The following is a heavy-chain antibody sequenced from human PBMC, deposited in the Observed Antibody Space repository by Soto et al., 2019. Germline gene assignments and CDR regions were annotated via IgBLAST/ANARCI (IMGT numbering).Heavy chain of an antibody. D-gene: IGHD1-26*01. V-gene: IGHV4-39*01. CDR2: IYYSGST. J-gene: IGHJ3*02. Sequence: PSETLSLTCTVSGGSISSSSYYWGWIRQPPGKGLEWIGSIYYSGSTYYNPSLKSRVTISVDTSKNQFSLKLSSVTAADTAVYYCARNRTTRSIDIWGQGTMVTVSS. CDR1: GGSISSSSYY. CDR3: ARNRTTRSIDI.